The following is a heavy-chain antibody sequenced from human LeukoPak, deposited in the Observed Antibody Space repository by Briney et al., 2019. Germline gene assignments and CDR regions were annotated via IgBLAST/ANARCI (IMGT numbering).Heavy chain of an antibody. Sequence: SETLSLTCTVSGGSISSYYWSWIRQPPGKGLEWIGYIYYSGSTNYNPSHKSRVTISVDTSKNQFSLKLSSVTAADTAVYYCARGDSGSYYQSDYWGQGTLVTVSS. CDR1: GGSISSYY. CDR2: IYYSGST. D-gene: IGHD1-26*01. V-gene: IGHV4-59*01. CDR3: ARGDSGSYYQSDY. J-gene: IGHJ4*02.